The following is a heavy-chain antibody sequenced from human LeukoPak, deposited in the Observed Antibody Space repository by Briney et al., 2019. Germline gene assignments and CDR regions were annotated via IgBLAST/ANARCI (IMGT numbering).Heavy chain of an antibody. Sequence: GGSLRLSCAASGFTFSGYEMNWVRQAPGKGLEWVSYISSSGSTIYYADSVKGRFTITRDNAKNSLYLQMNSLRAEDTAVYYCARRAYGSGSYPIPLIDYWGQGTLVTVSS. J-gene: IGHJ4*02. CDR3: ARRAYGSGSYPIPLIDY. CDR1: GFTFSGYE. CDR2: ISSSGSTI. D-gene: IGHD3-10*01. V-gene: IGHV3-48*03.